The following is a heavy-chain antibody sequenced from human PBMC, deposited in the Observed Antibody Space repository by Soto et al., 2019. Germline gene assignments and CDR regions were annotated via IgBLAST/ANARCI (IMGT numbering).Heavy chain of an antibody. CDR3: ATPVSPGGY. J-gene: IGHJ4*02. CDR1: GCRFSSCS. D-gene: IGHD3-10*01. V-gene: IGHV3-21*01. CDR2: ISSDNTYI. Sequence: GGSLRLSGAAAGCRFSSCSMHWGRQAPGKGLEWVSAISSDNTYINYADSVKGRFTISRDDAKNSLYLQMNSLRAEDTAVYYCATPVSPGGYWGLGTLVTVSS.